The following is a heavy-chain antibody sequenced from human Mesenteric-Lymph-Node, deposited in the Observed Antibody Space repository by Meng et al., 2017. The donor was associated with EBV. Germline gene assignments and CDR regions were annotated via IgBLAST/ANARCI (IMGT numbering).Heavy chain of an antibody. V-gene: IGHV4-34*01. CDR3: ARIESIWGTYRKYYFDY. CDR1: GGSFSGYY. J-gene: IGHJ4*02. D-gene: IGHD3-16*02. CDR2: STHNGIV. Sequence: QVQLQQVGAGQLTPSETLSLTCAVYGGSFSGYYWSWIRQAPGQGLEWIGESTHNGIVNYNPSLKSRVAISVDTFKNQFSLRLTSVTAADTAIYYCARIESIWGTYRKYYFDYWGQGTLVTVSS.